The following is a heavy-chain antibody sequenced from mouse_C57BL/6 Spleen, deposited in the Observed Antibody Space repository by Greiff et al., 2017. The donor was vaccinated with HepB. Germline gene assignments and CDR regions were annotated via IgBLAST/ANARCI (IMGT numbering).Heavy chain of an antibody. CDR2: INPNNSGT. Sequence: VQLQQSGPELVKPGASVKISCKASGYTFTDYYMNWVKQSHGKSLEWIGDINPNNSGTSYNQKFKGKATLTVDKSSSTAYMELRSLTSEDSAVYYCARRDGNLFAYWGQGTLVTVSA. D-gene: IGHD2-1*01. J-gene: IGHJ3*01. V-gene: IGHV1-26*01. CDR3: ARRDGNLFAY. CDR1: GYTFTDYY.